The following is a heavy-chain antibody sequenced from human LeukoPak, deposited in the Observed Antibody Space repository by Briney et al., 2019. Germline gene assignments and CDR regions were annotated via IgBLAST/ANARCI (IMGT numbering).Heavy chain of an antibody. CDR2: INHSGST. CDR1: GGSFSGYY. D-gene: IGHD5-12*01. J-gene: IGHJ4*02. V-gene: IGHV4-34*01. Sequence: PSETLSPTCAVYGGSFSGYYWSWIRQPPGKGLEWIGEINHSGSTNYNPSLKSRVTISVDTSKNQFSLKLSSVTAADTAVYYCARELRLRRFDYWGQGTLVTVSS. CDR3: ARELRLRRFDY.